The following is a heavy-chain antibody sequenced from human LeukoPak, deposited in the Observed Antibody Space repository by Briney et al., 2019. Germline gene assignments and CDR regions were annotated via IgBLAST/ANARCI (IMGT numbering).Heavy chain of an antibody. Sequence: GGSLRLSCAASGFTFSGYEMNWVRQAPGKGLEWVAVIWYDGSNKYYADSVKGRFTISRDNSKNTLYLQMNSLRAEDTAVYYCARDHYSSPTFYFDYWGQGTLVTVSS. D-gene: IGHD6-13*01. CDR2: IWYDGSNK. J-gene: IGHJ4*02. CDR1: GFTFSGYE. V-gene: IGHV3-33*08. CDR3: ARDHYSSPTFYFDY.